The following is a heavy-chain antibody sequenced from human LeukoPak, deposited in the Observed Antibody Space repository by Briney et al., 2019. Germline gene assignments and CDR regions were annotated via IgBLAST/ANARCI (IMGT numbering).Heavy chain of an antibody. V-gene: IGHV4-30-4*08. J-gene: IGHJ3*02. CDR2: IYYSGST. Sequence: SETLSLTCTVSGGSISSGDYYWSWIRQPPGKGLEWIGYIYYSGSTYYNPSLKSRVTISVDTSKNQFSLKLSSVTAADTAVYYCARGEGWWGSWFVAFDIWGQGTMVTVSS. D-gene: IGHD2-15*01. CDR3: ARGEGWWGSWFVAFDI. CDR1: GGSISSGDYY.